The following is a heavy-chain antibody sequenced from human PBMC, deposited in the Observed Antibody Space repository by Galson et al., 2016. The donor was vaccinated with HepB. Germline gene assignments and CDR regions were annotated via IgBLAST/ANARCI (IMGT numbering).Heavy chain of an antibody. J-gene: IGHJ4*02. CDR2: ITSSSDTM. D-gene: IGHD3-16*01. CDR3: ARDDYFRLGY. V-gene: IGHV3-48*02. CDR1: GFIFSVYN. Sequence: SLRLSCAASGFIFSVYNMNWARRAPGTGLEWIAWITSSSDTMYYADSVKGRFTISRDNAKTSLYLEMNSLRDEDTAVYYCARDDYFRLGYWGQGTLVTVSS.